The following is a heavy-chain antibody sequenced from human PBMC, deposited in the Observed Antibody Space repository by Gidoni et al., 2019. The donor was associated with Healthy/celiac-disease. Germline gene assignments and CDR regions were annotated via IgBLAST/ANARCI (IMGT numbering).Heavy chain of an antibody. CDR3: ARQEYQLLNNWFDP. CDR1: GYSFTSYG. Sequence: QVQLVQSGAEVKKPGAAVKVSCKASGYSFTSYGISWVRQAPGQGLQWMGWITAYNGNTNYAQKLQRRVTMTTDTSTSTAYMELRSLRSDDTAVYYCARQEYQLLNNWFDPWGQGTLVTVSS. J-gene: IGHJ5*02. D-gene: IGHD2-2*01. V-gene: IGHV1-18*01. CDR2: ITAYNGNT.